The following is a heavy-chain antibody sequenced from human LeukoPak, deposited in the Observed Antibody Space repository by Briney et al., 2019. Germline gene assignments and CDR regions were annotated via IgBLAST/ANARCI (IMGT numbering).Heavy chain of an antibody. CDR2: LVPTVNLA. J-gene: IGHJ4*02. Sequence: ASVKVSCKASGYTFTSYGISWVRQAPGQGLEWMGRLVPTVNLAKYAQQFQGRVTISADKSTSTAYMELNSLRSEDTAIYFCARERHGGLYSYADWGQGTLVTVSS. CDR1: GYTFTSYG. V-gene: IGHV1-69*04. CDR3: ARERHGGLYSYAD. D-gene: IGHD3-16*01.